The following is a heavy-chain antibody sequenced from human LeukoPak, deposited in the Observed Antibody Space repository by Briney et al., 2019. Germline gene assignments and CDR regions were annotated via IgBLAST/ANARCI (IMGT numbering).Heavy chain of an antibody. Sequence: SETLSLTCTVSGGSIRSYYWSWIRQPPGKGLEWIGYIYYSGSTNYNPSLKSRVTISVDTSKNQFSLKLSSVTAADTAVYYCARSYSSSWYAFHWFDPWGQGTLITVSS. CDR2: IYYSGST. CDR3: ARSYSSSWYAFHWFDP. CDR1: GGSIRSYY. V-gene: IGHV4-59*01. D-gene: IGHD6-13*01. J-gene: IGHJ5*02.